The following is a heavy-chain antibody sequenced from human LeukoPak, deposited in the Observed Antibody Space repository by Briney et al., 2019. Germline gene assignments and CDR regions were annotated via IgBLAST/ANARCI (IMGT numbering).Heavy chain of an antibody. CDR1: GYTFANYG. CDR3: ARVTYVRPYQLDY. V-gene: IGHV1-18*01. D-gene: IGHD2-2*01. Sequence: ASVKVSCKASGYTFANYGINWVRQAPGQGLEWIGWISLENGNAGYAQRVQGRVTLTTDTSTSTAYMELRSLRSDDTDVYYCARVTYVRPYQLDYWGQGTLVSISS. J-gene: IGHJ4*02. CDR2: ISLENGNA.